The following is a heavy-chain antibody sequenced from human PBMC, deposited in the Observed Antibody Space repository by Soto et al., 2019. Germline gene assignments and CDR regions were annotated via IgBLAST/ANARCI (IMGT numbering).Heavy chain of an antibody. Sequence: QLQLVESGGGVVQPGRSLRLSCAASGFTFSTYGMHWVRQAPGKGLEWVAVISYDGNNKYYADSVKGRFTISRDNSKNTLYLQMNSLRPEDTAVYYCAKVSAQLVHYFFFHYMDVGGKGTTVTVSS. CDR2: ISYDGNNK. D-gene: IGHD6-6*01. CDR1: GFTFSTYG. V-gene: IGHV3-30*18. CDR3: AKVSAQLVHYFFFHYMDV. J-gene: IGHJ6*03.